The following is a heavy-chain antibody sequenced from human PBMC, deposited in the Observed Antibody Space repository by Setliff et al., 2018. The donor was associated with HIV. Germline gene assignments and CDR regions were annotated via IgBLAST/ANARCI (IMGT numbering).Heavy chain of an antibody. CDR3: ARIPYSDSFFDS. D-gene: IGHD4-17*01. V-gene: IGHV3-7*03. J-gene: IGHJ4*02. CDR1: GFSFGSNW. Sequence: HPGGSLRLSCAASGFSFGSNWMSWVRQAPGKGLEWVANIKQDGSDKYYVDSVKGRFIISRDNAKNSVYLQMNSLRAEDTAVYYCARIPYSDSFFDSWGQGTLVTVSS. CDR2: IKQDGSDK.